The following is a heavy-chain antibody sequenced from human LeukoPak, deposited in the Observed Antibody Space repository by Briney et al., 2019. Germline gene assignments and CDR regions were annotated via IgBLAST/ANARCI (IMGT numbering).Heavy chain of an antibody. CDR1: GFTFSSYG. D-gene: IGHD3-10*02. J-gene: IGHJ6*04. Sequence: GGSLRLSCAASGFTFSSYGMNWVRQAPGKGLEWVSYISSSGSTIYYADSVKGRFTISRDNAKNSLYLQMNSLRAEDAAVYYCAELGITMIGGVWGKGTTVTISS. CDR3: AELGITMIGGV. CDR2: ISSSGSTI. V-gene: IGHV3-48*04.